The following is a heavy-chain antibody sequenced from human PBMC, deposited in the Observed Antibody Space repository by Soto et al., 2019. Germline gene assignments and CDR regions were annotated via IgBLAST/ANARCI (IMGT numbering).Heavy chain of an antibody. J-gene: IGHJ4*02. CDR2: ISSSSSYI. Sequence: EVQLVESGGGLVKPGGSLRLSCAASGFTFSSYSMNWVRQAPGKGLEWVSSISSSSSYIYNADSVKGRFTISRDKAKNSLYLQMNSVRAEDMAVYYCASVMASCGGDCDPDYWGQGTLVTVSS. CDR1: GFTFSSYS. D-gene: IGHD2-21*02. CDR3: ASVMASCGGDCDPDY. V-gene: IGHV3-21*01.